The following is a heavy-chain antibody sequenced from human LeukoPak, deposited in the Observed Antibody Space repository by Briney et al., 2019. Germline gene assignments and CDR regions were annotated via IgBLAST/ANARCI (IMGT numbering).Heavy chain of an antibody. CDR1: EFTFSSDA. D-gene: IGHD2/OR15-2a*01. Sequence: GESLRLSCAASEFTFSSDAMQWVRQAPGKGLEWVSGISASGGSTWYADSVKGRFTISRDNSKNTLYLQMTSLRAEDTAVYYCAKYVSAKGPPYALDVWGQGTTVTVSS. V-gene: IGHV3-23*01. CDR3: AKYVSAKGPPYALDV. J-gene: IGHJ6*02. CDR2: ISASGGST.